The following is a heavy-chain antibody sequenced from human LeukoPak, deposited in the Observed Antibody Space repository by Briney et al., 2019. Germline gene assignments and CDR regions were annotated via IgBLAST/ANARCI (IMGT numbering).Heavy chain of an antibody. V-gene: IGHV3-7*01. D-gene: IGHD3-3*01. J-gene: IGHJ4*01. CDR2: IKPDGSEK. CDR3: ARFWHLGD. CDR1: GFTFSNYW. Sequence: GGSLRLSCAASGFTFSNYWMSWVRQAPGKGLECVANIKPDGSEKNYVDSVEGRFTISRDNAKSSMYLQLNSLSLDDTAVYYCARFWHLGDWGHGTLVTVSS.